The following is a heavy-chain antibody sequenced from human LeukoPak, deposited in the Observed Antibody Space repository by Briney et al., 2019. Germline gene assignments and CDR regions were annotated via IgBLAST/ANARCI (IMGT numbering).Heavy chain of an antibody. CDR2: ITGGGDTT. D-gene: IGHD2-15*01. J-gene: IGHJ4*02. V-gene: IGHV3-23*01. CDR1: GFTFSSYA. CDR3: AKQRSEVVVAATNY. Sequence: GGSLRLSCAASGFTFSSYAMTWVRQVPGKGLEWVSSITGGGDTTYYADSVRGRFTISRDNSKNTLSLQTNSLRAEDTAVYYCAKQRSEVVVAATNYWGQGTLVTVSS.